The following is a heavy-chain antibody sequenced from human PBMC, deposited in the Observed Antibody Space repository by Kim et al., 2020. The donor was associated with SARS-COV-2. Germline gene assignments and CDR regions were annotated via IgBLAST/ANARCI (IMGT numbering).Heavy chain of an antibody. Sequence: GGSLRLSCAASGFTFSSYAMSWVRQAPGKGLEWVSAISGSGGSTYYADSVKGRFTISRDNSKNTLYLQMNSLRAEDTAVYYCAKAMRQDDFWSGYYPYYYYGMDVWGQGTTVTVSS. CDR3: AKAMRQDDFWSGYYPYYYYGMDV. D-gene: IGHD3-3*01. V-gene: IGHV3-23*01. CDR1: GFTFSSYA. CDR2: ISGSGGST. J-gene: IGHJ6*02.